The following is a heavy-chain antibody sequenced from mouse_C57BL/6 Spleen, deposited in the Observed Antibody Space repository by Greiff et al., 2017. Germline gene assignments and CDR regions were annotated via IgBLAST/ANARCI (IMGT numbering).Heavy chain of an antibody. CDR3: GIDGPWFAY. CDR2: ISSGSSTI. V-gene: IGHV5-17*01. J-gene: IGHJ3*01. Sequence: EVKVVESGGGLVKPGGSLKLSCAASGFTFSDYGMHWVRQAPEKGLEWVAYISSGSSTIYYADPVKGRFTISRDNAKNTLFLQKTSLRSEDTAMYYCGIDGPWFAYWGQGTLVTVSA. D-gene: IGHD2-3*01. CDR1: GFTFSDYG.